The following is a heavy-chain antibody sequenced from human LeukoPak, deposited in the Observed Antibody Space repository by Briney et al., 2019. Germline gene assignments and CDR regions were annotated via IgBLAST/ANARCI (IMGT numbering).Heavy chain of an antibody. CDR2: ISYDGSNK. Sequence: PGGSLRLSCAASGFTFSNFAMHWVRQAPGKGLEWVSIISYDGSNKYYADSVKGRFTISRDNSKNTLYLQMNSLRAEDTAVHYCARGDIVVVPTAMPLDYWGQGTLVTVSS. CDR3: ARGDIVVVPTAMPLDY. J-gene: IGHJ4*02. CDR1: GFTFSNFA. D-gene: IGHD2-2*01. V-gene: IGHV3-30*04.